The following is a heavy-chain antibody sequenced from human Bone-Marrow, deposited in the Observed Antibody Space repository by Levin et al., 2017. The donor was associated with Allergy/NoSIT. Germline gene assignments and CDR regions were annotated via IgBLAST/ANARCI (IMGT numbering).Heavy chain of an antibody. D-gene: IGHD2-21*02. CDR2: IIPIFGTA. CDR3: ARDRPDVAYCGGDCYSALYYYYYGMDV. Sequence: ASVKVSCKASGGTFSSYAISWVRQAPGQGLEWMGGIIPIFGTANYAQKFQGRVTITADESTSTAYMELSSLRSEDTAVYYCARDRPDVAYCGGDCYSALYYYYYGMDVWGQGTTVTVSS. CDR1: GGTFSSYA. J-gene: IGHJ6*02. V-gene: IGHV1-69*13.